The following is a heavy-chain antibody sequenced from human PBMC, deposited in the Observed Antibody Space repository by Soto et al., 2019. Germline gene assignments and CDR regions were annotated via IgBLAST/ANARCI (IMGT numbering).Heavy chain of an antibody. CDR3: ARGLSAVPSYLDY. Sequence: EVQLVESGGVLVQPGRSLRLSCVASGFTFDDYVMHWVRQVPGKGLEWVSGISWNSGNIDYADSVKVRFTISRDNAMNSLYLQMNSLRTEDTALYYCARGLSAVPSYLDYWGQGTLVTVSS. CDR1: GFTFDDYV. CDR2: ISWNSGNI. V-gene: IGHV3-9*01. J-gene: IGHJ4*02. D-gene: IGHD3-16*01.